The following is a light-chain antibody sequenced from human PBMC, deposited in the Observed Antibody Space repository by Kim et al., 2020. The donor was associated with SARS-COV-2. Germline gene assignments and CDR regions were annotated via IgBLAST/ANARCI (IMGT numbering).Light chain of an antibody. CDR3: QQSYNTPIT. CDR2: AAS. V-gene: IGKV1-39*01. CDR1: QSITSY. Sequence: ASVGDRVTITCRASQSITSYLNWYQQKPGKAPKLLIYAASSLQSGVPPRFSGSGSGTDFTLTISSLQPEDYATYYCQQSYNTPITFGQGTRLEIK. J-gene: IGKJ5*01.